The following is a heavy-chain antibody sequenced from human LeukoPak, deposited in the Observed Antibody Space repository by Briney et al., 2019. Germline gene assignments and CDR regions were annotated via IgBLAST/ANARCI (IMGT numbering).Heavy chain of an antibody. CDR2: IYHSGST. Sequence: SGTLSLTCAVSGGSISGSEWLTWVRQPPGEGLEWIGEIYHSGSTNYNPSLKSRVTISIDKSKNQLFLKLNSVTAADTAVYYCARAALSTGMLDYWGQGTLVTVSS. CDR1: GGSISGSEW. V-gene: IGHV4-4*02. D-gene: IGHD1-1*01. J-gene: IGHJ4*02. CDR3: ARAALSTGMLDY.